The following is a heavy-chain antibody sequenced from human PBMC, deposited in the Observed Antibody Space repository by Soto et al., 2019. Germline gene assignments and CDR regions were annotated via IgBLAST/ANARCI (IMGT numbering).Heavy chain of an antibody. Sequence: EVQLVESGGGLVQPGRSLRLSCAASGFTFDDYAMHWVRQAPGKGLEWVSAICGSGGSTYYADSVKGRFTISRDNSKKTLYLQMNSLRAEDTAVYYCEQVPVYYYDSSGYSAFAIWCQGAMVTVSS. CDR1: GFTFDDYA. CDR3: EQVPVYYYDSSGYSAFAI. J-gene: IGHJ3*02. D-gene: IGHD3-22*01. CDR2: ICGSGGST. V-gene: IGHV3-23*04.